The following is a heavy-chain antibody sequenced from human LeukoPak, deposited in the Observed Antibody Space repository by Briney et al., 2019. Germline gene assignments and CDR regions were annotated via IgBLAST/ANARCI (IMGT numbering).Heavy chain of an antibody. CDR3: ARSAEHCNNGVCFTDYYMDV. Sequence: ASVKVSCKASGYTFSGSYIHWVRQAPGQGLEWMGRINPNSGDTNYAQKFQGRVTMTRDTSISTAYMELSSLTSDDTAVYFCARSAEHCNNGVCFTDYYMDVWGKGTTVTVSS. CDR1: GYTFSGSY. J-gene: IGHJ6*03. V-gene: IGHV1-2*06. D-gene: IGHD2-8*01. CDR2: INPNSGDT.